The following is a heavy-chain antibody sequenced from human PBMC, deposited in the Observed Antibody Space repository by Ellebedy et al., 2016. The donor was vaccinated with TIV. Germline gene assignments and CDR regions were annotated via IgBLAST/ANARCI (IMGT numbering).Heavy chain of an antibody. D-gene: IGHD6-19*01. CDR1: GYTFTSYD. CDR2: MNPNSGNT. J-gene: IGHJ5*02. Sequence: AASVKVSCKASGYTFTSYDINWVRQATGQGLEWMGWMNPNSGNTEYAQKFQGRFTITADKSTSTAYMELSSLRSEDTAVYYCAREPSGVGWYDSSWFDPWGQGTLVTVSS. CDR3: AREPSGVGWYDSSWFDP. V-gene: IGHV1-8*01.